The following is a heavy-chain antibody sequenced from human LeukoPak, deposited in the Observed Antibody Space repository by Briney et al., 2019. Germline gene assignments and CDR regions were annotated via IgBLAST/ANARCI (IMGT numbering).Heavy chain of an antibody. CDR1: GGSFSGCY. CDR2: INHSGST. J-gene: IGHJ4*02. D-gene: IGHD6-19*01. CDR3: ARIIAVAGHDY. Sequence: YPSETLSLTCAVYGGSFSGCYWSWIRQPPGKGLEWIGEINHSGSTNYNPSLKSRVTISVDTSKNQFSLKLSSVTAADTAVYYCARIIAVAGHDYWGQGTLVTVSS. V-gene: IGHV4-34*01.